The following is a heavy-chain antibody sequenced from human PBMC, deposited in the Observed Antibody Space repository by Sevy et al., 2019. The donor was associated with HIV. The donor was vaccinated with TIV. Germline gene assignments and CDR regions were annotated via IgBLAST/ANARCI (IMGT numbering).Heavy chain of an antibody. Sequence: GGSLRLSCAASGFTFSANWMNWVRQAPGKGLEWVANIKGDGSDKHYVDSVEGRFTISRDNAKNLLYLQMNSLRVEDTAVYYCEPDTIGRFASWGQGTLVTVSS. CDR1: GFTFSANW. CDR3: EPDTIGRFAS. D-gene: IGHD3-16*01. CDR2: IKGDGSDK. J-gene: IGHJ4*02. V-gene: IGHV3-7*01.